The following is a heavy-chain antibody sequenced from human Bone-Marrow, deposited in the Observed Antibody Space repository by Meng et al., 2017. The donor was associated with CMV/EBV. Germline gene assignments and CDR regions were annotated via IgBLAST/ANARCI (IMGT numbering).Heavy chain of an antibody. CDR3: ARSSGWSRFDH. D-gene: IGHD6-19*01. V-gene: IGHV1-2*02. CDR1: GYTVTDYY. CDR2: INPSDDT. Sequence: LVQSVAEVKKPGASVKISCKACGYTVTDYYIHWVRQAPGQWLEWMGWINPSDDTNYAQNFQGRVTMTRDMSINTVYMELSRLTSDDTAVYYCARSSGWSRFDHWGQGTLVTVSS. J-gene: IGHJ4*02.